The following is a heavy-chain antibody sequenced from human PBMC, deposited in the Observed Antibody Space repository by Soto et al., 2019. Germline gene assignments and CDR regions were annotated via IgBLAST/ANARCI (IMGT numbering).Heavy chain of an antibody. CDR3: AKGIGNYYDSSGYSPFFGMDV. V-gene: IGHV3-30*18. J-gene: IGHJ6*02. CDR2: ISYDGSNK. D-gene: IGHD3-22*01. Sequence: QVQLVESGGGVVQPGRSLRLSCAASGFTFSSYGMHWVRQAPGKGLEWVAVISYDGSNKYYADSVKGRFTISRDNSKKTLYLQMNSLRAEDTAVYYCAKGIGNYYDSSGYSPFFGMDVWGQGTTVTVSS. CDR1: GFTFSSYG.